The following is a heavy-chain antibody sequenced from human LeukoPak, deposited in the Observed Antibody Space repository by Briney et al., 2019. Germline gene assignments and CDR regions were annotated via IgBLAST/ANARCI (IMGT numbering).Heavy chain of an antibody. D-gene: IGHD6-13*01. CDR3: AKSNGSWYSYYFDY. CDR1: GFTFSSYA. Sequence: GGSLRLSCAASGFTFSSYAMSWVRQAPGKGLEWVSATSGSGGSTYYADSVKGRFTISRDNSKNTLYLQMNSLRAEDTAVYYCAKSNGSWYSYYFDYWGQGTLVTVSS. V-gene: IGHV3-23*01. CDR2: TSGSGGST. J-gene: IGHJ4*02.